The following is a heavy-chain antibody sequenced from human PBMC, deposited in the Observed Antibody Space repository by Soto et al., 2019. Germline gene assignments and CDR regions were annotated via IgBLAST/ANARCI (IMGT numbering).Heavy chain of an antibody. CDR3: ARGTLTSVDMVDY. Sequence: EVQLVESGGALVQPGGSLRLSCAASGFTFSSYWMHWVRQGPGEGLLWVSRINPGGTGTQSADSVRVQFTVSRDNAKKTLYLQIHSLTAEDKYVDYCARGTLTSVDMVDYWGQGTLVTVSS. V-gene: IGHV3-74*03. J-gene: IGHJ4*02. D-gene: IGHD5-12*01. CDR2: INPGGTGT. CDR1: GFTFSSYW.